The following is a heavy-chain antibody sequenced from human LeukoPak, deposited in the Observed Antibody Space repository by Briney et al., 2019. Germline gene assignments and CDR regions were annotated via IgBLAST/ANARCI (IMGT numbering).Heavy chain of an antibody. CDR3: AGMPMATPSPFDY. D-gene: IGHD5-24*01. Sequence: ASVKVSCKASGYTFTSYYMHWVRQAPGQGLEWMGIINPSGGSTNYAQKFQGRVTITADESTSTAYMELSSLRSEDTAVYYCAGMPMATPSPFDYWGQGTLVTVSS. V-gene: IGHV1-46*01. J-gene: IGHJ4*02. CDR1: GYTFTSYY. CDR2: INPSGGST.